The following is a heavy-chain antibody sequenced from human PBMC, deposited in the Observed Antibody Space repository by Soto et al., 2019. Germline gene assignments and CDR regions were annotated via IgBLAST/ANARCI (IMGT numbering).Heavy chain of an antibody. V-gene: IGHV1-46*01. J-gene: IGHJ6*02. CDR2: INPSGGST. Sequence: ASVKVSCKASGYTFTSYYMHWVRQAPGQGLEWMGIINPSGGSTSYAQKFQGRVTMTRDTSTSTFYMELSSLSSEDTAVYYCVRRYYDFWSGYYRGTHAYGMDVWGQGTTVTVSS. CDR3: VRRYYDFWSGYYRGTHAYGMDV. D-gene: IGHD3-3*01. CDR1: GYTFTSYY.